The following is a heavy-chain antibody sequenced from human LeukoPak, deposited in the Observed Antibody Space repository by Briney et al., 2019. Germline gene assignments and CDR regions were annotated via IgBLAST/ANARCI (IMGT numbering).Heavy chain of an antibody. V-gene: IGHV3-43*02. CDR1: GFTFDDYA. CDR3: ATPGGYSYGFDY. CDR2: ISGDGGST. D-gene: IGHD5-18*01. J-gene: IGHJ4*02. Sequence: GGSLRLSCAASGFTFDDYAMHWVRQAPGKGLEWVSLISGDGGSTYYADSVKGRFTISRDNSKNSLYLQMNSLRTEDTALYYCATPGGYSYGFDYWGQGTLVTVSS.